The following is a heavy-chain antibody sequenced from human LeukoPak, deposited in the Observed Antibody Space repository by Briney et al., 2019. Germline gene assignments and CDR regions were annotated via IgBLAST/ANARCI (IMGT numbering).Heavy chain of an antibody. CDR1: GGSFSGYY. J-gene: IGHJ6*02. Sequence: PSETLSLTCAVYGGSFSGYYWSCIRQPPGKGLEWIGEINHSGSTNYNPSLKSRVTISVDTSKHQFSLNLSSVTAADTAVYYCARVPYCSGGSCNYYYYYGMDVWGQGTTVTVSS. D-gene: IGHD2-15*01. CDR3: ARVPYCSGGSCNYYYYYGMDV. CDR2: INHSGST. V-gene: IGHV4-34*01.